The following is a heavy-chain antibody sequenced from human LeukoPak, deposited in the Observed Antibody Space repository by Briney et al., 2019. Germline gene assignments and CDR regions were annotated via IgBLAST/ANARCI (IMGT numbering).Heavy chain of an antibody. V-gene: IGHV4-59*08. CDR2: THYRGST. CDR1: GGSISTYS. Sequence: PSETLSLTCTVSGGSISTYSWTWIRQSPGKGLEWMGYTHYRGSTNHNPSLKSRLTISVDTSKNQFSLKLSSVTAADTAVYYCASLIYDSSGYYFDSWGQGTLVTVSS. J-gene: IGHJ4*02. CDR3: ASLIYDSSGYYFDS. D-gene: IGHD3-22*01.